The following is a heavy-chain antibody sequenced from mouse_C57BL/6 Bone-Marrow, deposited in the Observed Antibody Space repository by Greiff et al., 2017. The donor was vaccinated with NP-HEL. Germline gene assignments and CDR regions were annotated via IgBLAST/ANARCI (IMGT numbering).Heavy chain of an antibody. CDR2: IDPENGDT. CDR1: GFNIKDDY. J-gene: IGHJ3*01. V-gene: IGHV14-4*01. Sequence: VQLKESGAELVRPGASVKLSCTASGFNIKDDYMHWVKQRPEQGLEWIGWIDPENGDTEYASKFKGKATITADTSSNTAYLQLSSLTSEDTAVYYCTTPIYYGKGTWFAYWGQGTLVTVSA. D-gene: IGHD2-1*01. CDR3: TTPIYYGKGTWFAY.